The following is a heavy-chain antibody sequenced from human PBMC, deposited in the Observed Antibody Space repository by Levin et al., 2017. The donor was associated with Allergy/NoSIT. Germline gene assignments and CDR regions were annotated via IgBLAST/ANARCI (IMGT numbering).Heavy chain of an antibody. CDR2: IYYSGST. CDR3: ARASLFWSGYSRYYYYGMDV. CDR1: GGSISSGGYY. Sequence: LRLSCTVSGGSISSGGYYWSWIRQHPGKGLEWIGYIYYSGSTYYNPSLKSRVTISVDTSKNQFSLKLSSVTAADTAVYYCARASLFWSGYSRYYYYGMDVWGQGTTVTVSS. J-gene: IGHJ6*02. V-gene: IGHV4-31*03. D-gene: IGHD3-3*01.